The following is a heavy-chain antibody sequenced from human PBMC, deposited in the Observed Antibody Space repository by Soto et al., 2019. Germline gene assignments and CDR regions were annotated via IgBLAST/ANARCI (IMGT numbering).Heavy chain of an antibody. Sequence: KPSETLSLTCVVSGGSFSTYYYNWIRQSPGKGLEWIGEINHSGSNNYSPSLKSRVTMSLDTSTNQFSLKLTSVTAADTAVYYCARRVGATDYWGQGTLVTVSS. J-gene: IGHJ4*02. CDR2: INHSGSN. CDR3: ARRVGATDY. CDR1: GGSFSTYY. V-gene: IGHV4-34*01. D-gene: IGHD1-26*01.